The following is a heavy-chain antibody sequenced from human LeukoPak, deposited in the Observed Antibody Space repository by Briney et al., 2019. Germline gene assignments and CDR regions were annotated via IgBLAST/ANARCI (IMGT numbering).Heavy chain of an antibody. CDR3: ARDRRCSGGSCYKGYFDY. V-gene: IGHV1-18*01. Sequence: GASVKVSCKASGYTXTSYGISGVRQAPGQGLEWMGWISAYNGNTNYAQKLQGRVTMTTDTSTSTAYMELRSLRSDDTAVYYCARDRRCSGGSCYKGYFDYWGQGTLVTVSS. J-gene: IGHJ4*02. CDR1: GYTXTSYG. D-gene: IGHD2-15*01. CDR2: ISAYNGNT.